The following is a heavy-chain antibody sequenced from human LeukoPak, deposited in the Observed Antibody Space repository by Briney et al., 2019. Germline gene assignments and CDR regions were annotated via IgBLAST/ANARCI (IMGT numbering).Heavy chain of an antibody. CDR2: IDSASTYI. J-gene: IGHJ6*03. Sequence: PGGCLRPSWAAAGFNVNNYNINSVRQAPGNGLGWVSSIDSASTYIYYVDSLKGRFTISRDNTKNSLYLQMNSLTAENTAVYYCARDLPYYYYMDVWGKGTTVTVSS. CDR1: GFNVNNYN. CDR3: ARDLPYYYYMDV. V-gene: IGHV3-21*01.